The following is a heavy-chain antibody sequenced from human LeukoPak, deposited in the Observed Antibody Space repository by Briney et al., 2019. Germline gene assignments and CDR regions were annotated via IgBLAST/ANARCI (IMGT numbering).Heavy chain of an antibody. Sequence: GRSLRLSCAASGFTFSSFGMHWVRQAPGKGLEWVAVLSYDGSNRYYADSVKGRFTISRDNSKNTLYLQMNSLRAEDTAVYYCAKSKWFGELSHFDYWGQGTLVTVSS. D-gene: IGHD3-10*01. CDR3: AKSKWFGELSHFDY. CDR1: GFTFSSFG. J-gene: IGHJ4*02. CDR2: LSYDGSNR. V-gene: IGHV3-30*18.